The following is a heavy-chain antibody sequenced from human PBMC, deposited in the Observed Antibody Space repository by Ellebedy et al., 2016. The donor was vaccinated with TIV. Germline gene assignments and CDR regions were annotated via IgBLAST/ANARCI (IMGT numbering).Heavy chain of an antibody. D-gene: IGHD3-22*01. J-gene: IGHJ6*02. CDR1: GFTFDDFA. CDR3: AREEVSGMDV. Sequence: GESLKISCTASGFTFDDFAMHWVRQVPGKGLVWVSRINSDGRNTIYADSVKGRLTISRDNAKNTLYLQMNSLRVEDTAVYYCAREEVSGMDVWGQGTTVTVSS. CDR2: INSDGRNT. V-gene: IGHV3-74*01.